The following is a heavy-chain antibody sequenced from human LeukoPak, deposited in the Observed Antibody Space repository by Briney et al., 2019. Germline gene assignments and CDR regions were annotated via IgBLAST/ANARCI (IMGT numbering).Heavy chain of an antibody. Sequence: DPSETLSLTCAVYGGSFSGYYWSWLRQPPGKGLEWIGEINHSGSTNYNPSLKSRVTISVDTSKNQFSLKLSSVTAADTAVYYCARGPPTTFSGYYYYYMDVWGKGTTVTVSS. CDR1: GGSFSGYY. J-gene: IGHJ6*03. CDR3: ARGPPTTFSGYYYYYMDV. CDR2: INHSGST. D-gene: IGHD2/OR15-2a*01. V-gene: IGHV4-34*01.